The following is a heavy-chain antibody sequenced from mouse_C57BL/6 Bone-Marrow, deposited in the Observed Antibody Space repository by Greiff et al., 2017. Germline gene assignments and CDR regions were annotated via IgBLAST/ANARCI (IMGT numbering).Heavy chain of an antibody. D-gene: IGHD1-1*01. Sequence: QVQLQQSGPELVKPGASVKISCKASGYAFSSSWMNWVKQRPGKGLEWIGRIYPGDGDTNYNGKFKGKATLTADKSSSTAYMQLSSLTSEDSAVYFCARVASITTVVRAYCDYWGQGTTLTVSS. V-gene: IGHV1-82*01. J-gene: IGHJ2*01. CDR3: ARVASITTVVRAYCDY. CDR1: GYAFSSSW. CDR2: IYPGDGDT.